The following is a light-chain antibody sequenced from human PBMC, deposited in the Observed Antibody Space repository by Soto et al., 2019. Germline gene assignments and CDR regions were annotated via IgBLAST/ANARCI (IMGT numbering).Light chain of an antibody. J-gene: IGLJ3*02. Sequence: QSVLTQPRSVSGSPGRSVSISCTGTTSDVGGYNYVSWYQHHPGKAPKLIIYDVYRRPSGVPDRFSGSKSGDTASLTISGLQAEDEADYYCCSYAGSSTWVFGGGTKLTVL. CDR2: DVY. V-gene: IGLV2-11*01. CDR1: TSDVGGYNY. CDR3: CSYAGSSTWV.